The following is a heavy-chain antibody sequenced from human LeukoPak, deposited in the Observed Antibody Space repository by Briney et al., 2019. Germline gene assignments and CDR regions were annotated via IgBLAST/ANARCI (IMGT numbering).Heavy chain of an antibody. CDR3: ARGTEEVTPNWFDP. V-gene: IGHV4-34*01. CDR1: GGSFSGYY. D-gene: IGHD4-23*01. J-gene: IGHJ5*02. Sequence: PSETLSLTCAVYGGSFSGYYWSWIRQPPGKGLEWIGEINHSGSTNYNPSLKSRVTISVDTSKNQFSLKLSSVTAADTAVYYCARGTEEVTPNWFDPWGQGTLVTVSS. CDR2: INHSGST.